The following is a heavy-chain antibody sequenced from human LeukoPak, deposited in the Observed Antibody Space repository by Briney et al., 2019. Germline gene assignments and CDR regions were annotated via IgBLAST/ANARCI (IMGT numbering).Heavy chain of an antibody. D-gene: IGHD3-3*01. CDR3: TTDFSHFDFSSGFYSY. CDR2: IKANIDGGTT. Sequence: GGSLRFSCAASGFSFSTAWMVWVRQTPGQGLEWVGRIKANIDGGTTDFAAPVKGRFTISRDDVRKMVYLQMNSLKTDDTGAYYCTTDFSHFDFSSGFYSYWGQGTLVAVSS. J-gene: IGHJ4*02. CDR1: GFSFSTAW. V-gene: IGHV3-15*01.